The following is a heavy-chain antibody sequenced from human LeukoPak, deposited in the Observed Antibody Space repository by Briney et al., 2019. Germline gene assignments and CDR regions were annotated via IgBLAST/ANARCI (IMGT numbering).Heavy chain of an antibody. D-gene: IGHD2-21*02. J-gene: IGHJ5*02. V-gene: IGHV4-34*01. CDR2: INHSGST. Sequence: SETLSLTCAVYGGSFSGYYWSWIRQPPGKGLEWIGEINHSGSTNYNPSLKSRVTISVDTSKNQFSLKLSSVTAADTAVYYCARRIVVVTANWFDPWGQGTLATVSS. CDR1: GGSFSGYY. CDR3: ARRIVVVTANWFDP.